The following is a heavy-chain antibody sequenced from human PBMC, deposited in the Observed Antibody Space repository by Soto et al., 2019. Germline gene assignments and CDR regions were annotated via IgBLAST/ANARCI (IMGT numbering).Heavy chain of an antibody. CDR1: GGSISSYY. V-gene: IGHV4-59*01. CDR3: VRDKGSYGMDG. Sequence: PSETLSLTCTVSGGSISSYYWSWIRQPPGKGLEWIGYIYYSGSTNYNPSLKSRVTISVDTSKNQFSLKLSSVSAADTAVYYCVRDKGSYGMDGWGPGTTVTLS. CDR2: IYYSGST. J-gene: IGHJ6*02.